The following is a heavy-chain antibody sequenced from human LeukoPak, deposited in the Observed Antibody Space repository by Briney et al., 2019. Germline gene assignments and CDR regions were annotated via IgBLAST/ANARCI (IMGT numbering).Heavy chain of an antibody. V-gene: IGHV1-8*03. D-gene: IGHD4-11*01. J-gene: IGHJ6*03. CDR3: ARMGYYRNYYSYYYYYYYMDV. CDR2: MNPNSGNT. CDR1: GYTFTSYD. Sequence: GASVTVSCKASGYTFTSYDINWVRQATGQGLEWMGWMNPNSGNTGYAQKFQGRVTITRNTSISTAYMELSSLRSEDTAVYYCARMGYYRNYYSYYYYYYYMDVWGKGTTVTVSS.